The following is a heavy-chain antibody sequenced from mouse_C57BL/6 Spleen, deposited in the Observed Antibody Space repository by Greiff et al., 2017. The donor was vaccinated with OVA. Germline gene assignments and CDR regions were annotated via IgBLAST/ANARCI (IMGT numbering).Heavy chain of an antibody. CDR3: ARGIGVLRRDYAMDY. CDR1: GYSITSGYY. V-gene: IGHV3-6*01. Sequence: DVHLVESGPGLVKPSPSLSLTCSVTGYSITSGYYWNWIRQFPGNQLEWMGYISYDGSTNYNPSLKNRISITRDTSKNQFFLKLNSVTTEDTATYYGARGIGVLRRDYAMDYWGQGTSVTVSS. D-gene: IGHD1-1*01. CDR2: ISYDGST. J-gene: IGHJ4*01.